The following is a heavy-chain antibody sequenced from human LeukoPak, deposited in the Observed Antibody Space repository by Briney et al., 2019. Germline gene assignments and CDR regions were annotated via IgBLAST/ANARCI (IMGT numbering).Heavy chain of an antibody. Sequence: ASVKVSCKTSGYTFTSYGTSWVRQAPGQGLEWMGWISGYNGNTNYAQRFQGRVTMTTDTPTSTAYMELRSLRSDDAAVYYCARPRVAGSLDYWGQGTLVTVSS. V-gene: IGHV1-18*01. CDR3: ARPRVAGSLDY. J-gene: IGHJ4*02. CDR1: GYTFTSYG. D-gene: IGHD6-19*01. CDR2: ISGYNGNT.